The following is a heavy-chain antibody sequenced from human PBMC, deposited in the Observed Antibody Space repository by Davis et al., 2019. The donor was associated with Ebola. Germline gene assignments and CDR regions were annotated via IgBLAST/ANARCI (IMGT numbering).Heavy chain of an antibody. D-gene: IGHD6-13*01. V-gene: IGHV4-34*01. CDR1: GWSFSGYY. CDR3: ARHSTSSLTFDY. Sequence: PGGSLRLSFAVHGWSFSGYYWSWIRQPPGKGLEWIGEINHSGSTNYNPSLKSRVTISVDTSKNQFSLKLSSVTAADTAVYYCARHSTSSLTFDYWGQGTLVTVSS. CDR2: INHSGST. J-gene: IGHJ4*02.